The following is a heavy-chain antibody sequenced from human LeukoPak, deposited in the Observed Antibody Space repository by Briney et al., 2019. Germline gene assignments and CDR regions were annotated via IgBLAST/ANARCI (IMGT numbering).Heavy chain of an antibody. J-gene: IGHJ5*02. CDR3: ARDATGDGDLES. D-gene: IGHD4-17*01. Sequence: QPGRSLRLSWAAPEFTFRSYVMHGVGQAPGKGLEGGAVISYDGSNKYYADSVKGRFTISRDNSKNTLYLQMNSLRSEDTAVYYCARDATGDGDLESWGQGTLVTVSP. V-gene: IGHV3-30*04. CDR1: EFTFRSYV. CDR2: ISYDGSNK.